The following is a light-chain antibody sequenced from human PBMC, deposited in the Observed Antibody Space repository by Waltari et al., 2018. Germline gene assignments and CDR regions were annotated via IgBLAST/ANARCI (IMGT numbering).Light chain of an antibody. V-gene: IGKV3-20*01. Sequence: ETVLTQSPGTLSLSPGERAPLSCRASQSLSSNYFAWYQQKPGQSPRLLIYGASNRATGIPDRFVGSGSGTDFTLTISRLEPEDFAVYYCQQYGTSSWTFGQGTKVEIK. CDR2: GAS. J-gene: IGKJ1*01. CDR1: QSLSSNY. CDR3: QQYGTSSWT.